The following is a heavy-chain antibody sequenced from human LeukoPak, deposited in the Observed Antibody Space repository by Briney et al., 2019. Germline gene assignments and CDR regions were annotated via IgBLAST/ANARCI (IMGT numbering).Heavy chain of an antibody. CDR3: ARGGYWYDY. CDR1: GGSISSGSYY. J-gene: IGHJ4*02. V-gene: IGHV4-61*01. CDR2: IYYSGST. Sequence: SETLSLTCTVSGGSISSGSYYWSWIRQPPGKRLEWIGYIYYSGSTNYNPSLKSRVTISVDTSKNQFSLKLNSLTAADTAVYYCARGGYWYDYWGQGTLVTVSS. D-gene: IGHD2-8*02.